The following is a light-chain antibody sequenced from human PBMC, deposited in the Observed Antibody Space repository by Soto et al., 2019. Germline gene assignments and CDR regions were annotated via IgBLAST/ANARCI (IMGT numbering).Light chain of an antibody. Sequence: DIQLTQSPSSVSASVGDRVTITCRASQDIGTWLAWYQQKPGKAPKLLIYVASNLQSGVPSRFSGAESGTDFNLTITSLQPEDFATYHCQQAESFPFTFGPGTKVDFK. V-gene: IGKV1-12*01. CDR3: QQAESFPFT. J-gene: IGKJ3*01. CDR2: VAS. CDR1: QDIGTW.